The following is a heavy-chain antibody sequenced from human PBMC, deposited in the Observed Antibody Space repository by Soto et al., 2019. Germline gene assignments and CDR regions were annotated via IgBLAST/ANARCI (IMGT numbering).Heavy chain of an antibody. D-gene: IGHD3-10*01. Sequence: PSETLSLTCTVSGGSISSSSYYWGWIRHPPGKGLEWIGSIYYSGSTYYNPSLKSRVTISVDTSKNQFSLKLSSVTAADTAVYYCARLGYYGSGSYSVYYYYGMDVWGQGTTVS. CDR2: IYYSGST. J-gene: IGHJ6*02. CDR3: ARLGYYGSGSYSVYYYYGMDV. CDR1: GGSISSSSYY. V-gene: IGHV4-39*01.